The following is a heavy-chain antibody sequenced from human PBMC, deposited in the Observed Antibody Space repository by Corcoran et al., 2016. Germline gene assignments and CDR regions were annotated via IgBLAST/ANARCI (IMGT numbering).Heavy chain of an antibody. J-gene: IGHJ4*02. V-gene: IGHV2-5*01. CDR2: IYWNDDK. CDR3: ARGRLLGLFDY. D-gene: IGHD3-22*01. Sequence: QITLKESGPTLVKPTQTLTLTCTFSGFSLSTSGVGVGWIRQPPGKALEWLALIYWNDDKRYSPSLKSRLTITKDTSKNQVVLTMTNMDPVDTATYYCARGRLLGLFDYWGQGTLVTVSS. CDR1: GFSLSTSGVG.